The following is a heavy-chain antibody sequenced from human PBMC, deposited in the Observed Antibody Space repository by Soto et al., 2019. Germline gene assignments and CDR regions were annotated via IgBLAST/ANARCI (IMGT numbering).Heavy chain of an antibody. Sequence: GGSLRLSCAASGFTVRSSSMSWVRQAPRKGLEWVSIISGGGTTLYADSVKGRFTISRDDSKNTLYLQMNSLRAEDTAVYYCARDMTNNYFFDYWGQGTLVTVSS. CDR1: GFTVRSSS. V-gene: IGHV3-53*01. CDR3: ARDMTNNYFFDY. J-gene: IGHJ4*02. CDR2: ISGGGTT.